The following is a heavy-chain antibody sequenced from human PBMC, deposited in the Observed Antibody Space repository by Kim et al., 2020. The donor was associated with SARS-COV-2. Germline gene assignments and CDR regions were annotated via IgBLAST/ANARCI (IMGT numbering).Heavy chain of an antibody. Sequence: PGSVKGPFTISRDNAKNSLYLQLNGLRAGDTAVYYCARGYSSSWYWAFDIWGQGTMVTVSS. J-gene: IGHJ3*02. D-gene: IGHD6-13*01. V-gene: IGHV3-13*01. CDR3: ARGYSSSWYWAFDI.